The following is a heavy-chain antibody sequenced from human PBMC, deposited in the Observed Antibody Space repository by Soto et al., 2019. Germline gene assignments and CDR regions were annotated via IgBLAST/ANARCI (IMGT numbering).Heavy chain of an antibody. V-gene: IGHV2-26*01. J-gene: IGHJ4*02. CDR3: ARIVSGLRYFDWLPNDY. D-gene: IGHD3-9*01. Sequence: QVTLKESGPVLVKPTETLTLTCTVSGFSLSNARMGVSWIRQPPGKALEWLAHIFSNDEKSYSTSLKSRLTISKDTSKSQVVLTMTNMDPVDTATYYFARIVSGLRYFDWLPNDYWGQGTLVTVSS. CDR1: GFSLSNARMG. CDR2: IFSNDEK.